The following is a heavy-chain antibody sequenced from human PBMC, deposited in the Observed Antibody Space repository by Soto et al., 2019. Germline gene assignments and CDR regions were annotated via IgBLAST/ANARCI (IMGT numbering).Heavy chain of an antibody. V-gene: IGHV2-5*02. D-gene: IGHD1-26*01. Sequence: QITLKESGPPLVKPTQPLTLTCTFSGFSISTSGVGVGWVRQPPGKALECLAIIYWDDEKRYMPSLESRLTITKDTSRNQVVLTMTNMDPEDTATYYCARRIDAFEHWGQGTLVTVSS. J-gene: IGHJ4*02. CDR2: IYWDDEK. CDR1: GFSISTSGVG. CDR3: ARRIDAFEH.